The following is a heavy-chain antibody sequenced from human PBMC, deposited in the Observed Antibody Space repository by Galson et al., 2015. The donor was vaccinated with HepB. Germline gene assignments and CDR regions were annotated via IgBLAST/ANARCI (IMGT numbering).Heavy chain of an antibody. D-gene: IGHD5-12*01. CDR3: ASGLIVATIGAADI. V-gene: IGHV3-21*01. CDR1: GFTFSSYS. CDR2: ISSSGSYI. Sequence: SLRLSCAASGFTFSSYSMNWVRQAPGKGLEWVSFISSSGSYIYYADSVKGRFTISRDNAKNSLYLQMNRLRAEDTAVYYCASGLIVATIGAADIWSQGTMVTASS. J-gene: IGHJ3*02.